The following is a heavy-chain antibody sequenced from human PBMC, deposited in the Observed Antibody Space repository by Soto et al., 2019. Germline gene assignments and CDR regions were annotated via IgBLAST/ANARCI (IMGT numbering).Heavy chain of an antibody. CDR2: INPSGGST. J-gene: IGHJ1*01. CDR3: ARVPSGIGGYLGYFQH. CDR1: GYTFTSYY. D-gene: IGHD1-26*01. V-gene: IGHV1-46*01. Sequence: ASVKVSCKASGYTFTSYYMHWVRQAPGQGLEWTGIINPSGGSTSYAQKFQGRVTMTRDTSTSTVYMELSSLRSEDTAVYYCARVPSGIGGYLGYFQHWGQGTLVTVSS.